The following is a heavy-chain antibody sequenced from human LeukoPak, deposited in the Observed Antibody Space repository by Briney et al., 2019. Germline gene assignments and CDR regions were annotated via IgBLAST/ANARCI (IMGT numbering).Heavy chain of an antibody. CDR1: GFIFSNYG. Sequence: PGRSLRLSCAASGFIFSNYGMHWVRQAPGKGLEWVAVISHDGGNKYYADSVKGRFTVSRDNSENTLYLQMNSLRAEDTAVYYCANEYGSGSSHFDYWGQGTLVTVSS. J-gene: IGHJ4*02. CDR3: ANEYGSGSSHFDY. CDR2: ISHDGGNK. V-gene: IGHV3-30*18. D-gene: IGHD3-10*01.